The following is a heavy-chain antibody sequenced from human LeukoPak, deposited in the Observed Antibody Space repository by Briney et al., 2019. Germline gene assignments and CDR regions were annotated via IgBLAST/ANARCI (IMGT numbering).Heavy chain of an antibody. CDR1: GFTFSSYE. Sequence: PGGSLRLSCAASGFTFSSYEMNWVRQAPGKGLEWVSYVIRSSSTIYYADSVKGRFTISRDNAKNSLYLQMNSLRAEDTAVYYCARAKRKGFDIWGQGTMVTVSS. CDR2: VIRSSSTI. V-gene: IGHV3-48*01. J-gene: IGHJ3*02. CDR3: ARAKRKGFDI.